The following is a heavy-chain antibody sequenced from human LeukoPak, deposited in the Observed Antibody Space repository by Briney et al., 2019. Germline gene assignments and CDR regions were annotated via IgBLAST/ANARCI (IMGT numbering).Heavy chain of an antibody. J-gene: IGHJ3*02. V-gene: IGHV4-38-2*01. Sequence: SETLSLTCAVSGYSISSGYYWGWIRQPPGKGLEWIGSIYHSGSTYYNPSLKSRVTISVDTSKNQFSLKLSSVTAADTAVYYCARGYSSGWYDAFDIWGQGTMVTASS. CDR1: GYSISSGYY. CDR2: IYHSGST. CDR3: ARGYSSGWYDAFDI. D-gene: IGHD6-19*01.